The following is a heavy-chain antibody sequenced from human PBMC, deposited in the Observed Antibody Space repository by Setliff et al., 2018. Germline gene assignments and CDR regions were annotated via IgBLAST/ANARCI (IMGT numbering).Heavy chain of an antibody. CDR1: GFTFSTYW. V-gene: IGHV3-74*03. D-gene: IGHD1-26*01. Sequence: LKISCVTSGFTFSTYWMHWVRQAPGQGLVWVARISTDGSSITYADSVKGRFTISRDNARNTLYLQMNSLTAEDTAVYYCARVGSKPQLGWFDPWGQGTLVTVSS. J-gene: IGHJ5*02. CDR2: ISTDGSSI. CDR3: ARVGSKPQLGWFDP.